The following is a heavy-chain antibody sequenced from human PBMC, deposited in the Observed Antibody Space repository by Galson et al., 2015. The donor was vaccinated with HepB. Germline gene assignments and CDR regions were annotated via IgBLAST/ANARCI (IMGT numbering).Heavy chain of an antibody. V-gene: IGHV3-30*18. CDR2: ILYDGSNN. CDR3: AKGGENYGSGSHFHY. Sequence: SLRLSCAASGFTFSTYGMHWVRQAPGKGLEWVAMILYDGSNNDYADSVKGRFTISRDNPKNTLYLQMNSLRPDDTAVYYCAKGGENYGSGSHFHYWGQGTRVTVSS. J-gene: IGHJ4*02. CDR1: GFTFSTYG. D-gene: IGHD3-10*01.